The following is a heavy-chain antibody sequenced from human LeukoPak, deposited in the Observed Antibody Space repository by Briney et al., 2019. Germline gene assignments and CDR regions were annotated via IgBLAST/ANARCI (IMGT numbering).Heavy chain of an antibody. CDR3: AKDPFDILTGYFDY. D-gene: IGHD3-9*01. J-gene: IGHJ4*02. V-gene: IGHV3-9*01. Sequence: GRSLRLSCAASGFTFDDYAMHWVRQAPGKGLEWVSGISWNSGSIGYADSVKGRFTISRDNAKNSLYLQMNSLRAEGTALYYCAKDPFDILTGYFDYWGQGTLVTVSS. CDR2: ISWNSGSI. CDR1: GFTFDDYA.